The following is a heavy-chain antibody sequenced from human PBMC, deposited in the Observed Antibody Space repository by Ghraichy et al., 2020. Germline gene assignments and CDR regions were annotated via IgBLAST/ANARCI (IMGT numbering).Heavy chain of an antibody. V-gene: IGHV3-23*01. CDR1: GFTFSSYA. CDR2: ISGSGGST. Sequence: GGSLRLSCAASGFTFSSYAMSWVRQAPGKGLEWVSAISGSGGSTYYADSVKGRFTISRDNSKNTLYLQMNSLRAEDTAVYYCAKTYPLVVVPADDAFDIWGQGTMVTVSS. CDR3: AKTYPLVVVPADDAFDI. D-gene: IGHD2-2*01. J-gene: IGHJ3*02.